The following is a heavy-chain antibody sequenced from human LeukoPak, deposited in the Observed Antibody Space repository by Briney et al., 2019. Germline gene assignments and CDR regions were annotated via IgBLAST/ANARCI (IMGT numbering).Heavy chain of an antibody. V-gene: IGHV3-23*01. J-gene: IGHJ6*03. Sequence: GGSLRLSCAASGFTFSSYAMSWVRQAPGKGLEWVSAISGSGGSTYYADSVKGRFIISRDNSKNTLYLQMNSLRAEDTAVYYCAKDRGWELLPHNYYMDVWGKGTTVTVSS. D-gene: IGHD1-26*01. CDR2: ISGSGGST. CDR1: GFTFSSYA. CDR3: AKDRGWELLPHNYYMDV.